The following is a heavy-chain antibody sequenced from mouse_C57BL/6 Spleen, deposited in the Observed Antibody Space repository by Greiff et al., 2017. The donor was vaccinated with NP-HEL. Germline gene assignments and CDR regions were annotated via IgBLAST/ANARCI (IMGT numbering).Heavy chain of an antibody. V-gene: IGHV5-9-1*02. CDR1: GFTFSSYA. Sequence: EVQGVESGEGLVKPGGSLKLSCAASGFTFSSYAMSWVRQTPEKRLEWVAYISSGGDYIYYADTVKGRFTISRDNARNTLYLQMSSLKSEDTAMYYCTRDGGDYYGSAWFAYWGQGTLVTVSA. J-gene: IGHJ3*01. CDR3: TRDGGDYYGSAWFAY. D-gene: IGHD1-1*01. CDR2: ISSGGDYI.